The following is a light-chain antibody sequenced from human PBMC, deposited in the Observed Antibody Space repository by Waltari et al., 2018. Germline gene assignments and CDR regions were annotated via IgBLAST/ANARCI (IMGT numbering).Light chain of an antibody. V-gene: IGLV1-51*02. CDR1: SSNIGNNY. CDR3: AAWDSSLSGWA. CDR2: EDY. Sequence: QSVLTQPPSMSAAPGQRVTIPCSGSSSNIGNNYVSWYQQLPGTAPKLLLYEDYRRPSGIPDRFSGSKSGTSATLGITGLQTGDEADYYCAAWDSSLSGWAFGGGTKLTVL. J-gene: IGLJ3*02.